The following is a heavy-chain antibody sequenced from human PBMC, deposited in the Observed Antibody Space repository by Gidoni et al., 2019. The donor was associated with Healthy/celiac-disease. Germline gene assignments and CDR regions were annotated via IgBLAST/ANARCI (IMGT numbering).Heavy chain of an antibody. V-gene: IGHV3-53*01. CDR2: IYSGGST. D-gene: IGHD2-2*01. CDR1: GLTVRSNY. Sequence: EVQLVESGGGWIQPGGSLRLSCPASGLTVRSNYMSWVRQAPGKGLEWVSVIYSGGSTYYADSVKGRFTISRDNSKNTLYLQMNSLRAEDTAVYYCAGVVPAAISSRHAFDIWGQGTMVTVSS. J-gene: IGHJ3*02. CDR3: AGVVPAAISSRHAFDI.